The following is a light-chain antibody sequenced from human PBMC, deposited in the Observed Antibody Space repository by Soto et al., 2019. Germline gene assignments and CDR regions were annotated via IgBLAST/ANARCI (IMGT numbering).Light chain of an antibody. J-gene: IGLJ1*01. CDR3: ASYTTSRTYV. CDR2: DVS. V-gene: IGLV2-14*03. Sequence: QSALTQPASVSGSPGQSIAISCTGTSSDVGGFNYVSWYQQHPGKAPKFMIYDVSSRPSGVSDRFSGSKSGNTASLTISGLQAEDEADSYCASYTTSRTYVFGTGTKLTVL. CDR1: SSDVGGFNY.